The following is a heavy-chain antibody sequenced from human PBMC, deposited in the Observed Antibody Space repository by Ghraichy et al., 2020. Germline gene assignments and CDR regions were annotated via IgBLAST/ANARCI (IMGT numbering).Heavy chain of an antibody. CDR1: GFTFSNYG. CDR3: AKDPPVPGDVEF. D-gene: IGHD6-19*01. V-gene: IGHV3-30*18. CDR2: ISYDGSNK. Sequence: LNISCAASGFTFSNYGMHWVRQTPGKGLQWVAVISYDGSNKYYADSVKGRFTISRDDSKNTLYLQMNSLRAEDTALYSCAKDPPVPGDVEFWGQGTLVTVSS. J-gene: IGHJ4*02.